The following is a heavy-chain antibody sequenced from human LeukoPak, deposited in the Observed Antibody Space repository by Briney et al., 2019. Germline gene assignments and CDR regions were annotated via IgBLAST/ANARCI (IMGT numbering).Heavy chain of an antibody. CDR2: IIASSGAT. CDR1: GFSFNNYA. CDR3: VKGAYDYIEVAYFDF. Sequence: PGGSLRLSCAASGFSFNNYAMNWVRQAPGKGLEWVSVIIASSGATVYADSVKGRFTISRDISKNTLYLQTNNLGVEDTAVYYCVKGAYDYIEVAYFDFWGQGILVTVSS. D-gene: IGHD5-12*01. V-gene: IGHV3-23*01. J-gene: IGHJ4*01.